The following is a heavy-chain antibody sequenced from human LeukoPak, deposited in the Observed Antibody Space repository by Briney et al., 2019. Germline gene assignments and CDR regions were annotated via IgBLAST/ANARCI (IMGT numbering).Heavy chain of an antibody. Sequence: GASVKVSCKASGYTFTSYAMHWVRQAPGQRLEWMGWINAGNGNTKYSQRFQGRVTITRDTSASTAYMELSSLRSEDTAVYYCARDGTEATILRTGDEGIDYWGQGTPVTVSS. CDR2: INAGNGNT. D-gene: IGHD5-12*01. J-gene: IGHJ4*02. V-gene: IGHV1-3*01. CDR3: ARDGTEATILRTGDEGIDY. CDR1: GYTFTSYA.